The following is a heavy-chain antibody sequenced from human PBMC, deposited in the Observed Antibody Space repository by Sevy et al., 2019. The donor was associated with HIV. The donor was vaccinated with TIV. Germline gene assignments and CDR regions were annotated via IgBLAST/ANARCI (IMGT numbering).Heavy chain of an antibody. J-gene: IGHJ2*01. Sequence: ASVKVSCKASGGTFSSYAISWVRQAPGQGLEWMGGIIPIFGTANYAQKFQGRVTITADESTSTAYMELSSLRSEDTAVYYYAREQYSSSWYQGWYFDLWGRGTLVTVSS. V-gene: IGHV1-69*13. CDR1: GGTFSSYA. D-gene: IGHD6-13*01. CDR3: AREQYSSSWYQGWYFDL. CDR2: IIPIFGTA.